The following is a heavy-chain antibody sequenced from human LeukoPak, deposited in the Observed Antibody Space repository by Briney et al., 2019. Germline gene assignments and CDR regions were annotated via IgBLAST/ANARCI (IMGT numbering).Heavy chain of an antibody. Sequence: ASVKVSCKASGYTFTSYAMHWVRQAPGQRLEWMGWINAGNGNTKYSQKFQGRVTITRDTSASTAYMELSSLRPEDTAVYYCARDYYDFWSDPFDPWGQGTLVTVSS. D-gene: IGHD3-3*01. CDR1: GYTFTSYA. CDR2: INAGNGNT. CDR3: ARDYYDFWSDPFDP. J-gene: IGHJ5*02. V-gene: IGHV1-3*01.